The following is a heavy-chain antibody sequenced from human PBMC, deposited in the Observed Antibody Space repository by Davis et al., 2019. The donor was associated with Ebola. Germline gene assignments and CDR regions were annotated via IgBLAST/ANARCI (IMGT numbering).Heavy chain of an antibody. CDR3: ARDGIVGATIASYYYGMDV. D-gene: IGHD1-26*01. CDR1: GYTFTSYG. CDR2: ISAYNGNT. J-gene: IGHJ6*02. Sequence: ASVKVSCKASGYTFTSYGISWVRQAPGQGLEWMGWISAYNGNTNYAQKFQGRVTITADESTSTAYMELRSLRSDDTAVYYCARDGIVGATIASYYYGMDVWGQGTTVTVSS. V-gene: IGHV1-18*04.